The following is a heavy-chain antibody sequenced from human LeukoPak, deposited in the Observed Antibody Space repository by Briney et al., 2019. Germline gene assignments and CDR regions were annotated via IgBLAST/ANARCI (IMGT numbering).Heavy chain of an antibody. CDR2: ISGSGGST. V-gene: IGHV3-23*01. J-gene: IGHJ6*02. CDR1: GFTFNSYA. Sequence: GGSLRLSCAASGFTFNSYAMSWLSQAPGKALEWVSAISGSGGSTYYADSVKGRFTISRDNSKNTLYLQMNSLRAEDTAVYYCAKDRTTGTTYMDVWGQGTTVTVSS. D-gene: IGHD1-7*01. CDR3: AKDRTTGTTYMDV.